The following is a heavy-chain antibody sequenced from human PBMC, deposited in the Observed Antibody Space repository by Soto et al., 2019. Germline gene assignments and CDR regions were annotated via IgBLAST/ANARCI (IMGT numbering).Heavy chain of an antibody. Sequence: PGESLKISCKGSGYSFTNYWIGWVRQMPGKGLEWMGITYPADSDTRYSPSFQGQVTISADKSISTAYLQWSSLKASDTAMYYCARVEYYVSGSYYNFFDPWGQGTLVTVSS. J-gene: IGHJ5*02. CDR3: ARVEYYVSGSYYNFFDP. CDR2: TYPADSDT. CDR1: GYSFTNYW. V-gene: IGHV5-51*01. D-gene: IGHD3-10*01.